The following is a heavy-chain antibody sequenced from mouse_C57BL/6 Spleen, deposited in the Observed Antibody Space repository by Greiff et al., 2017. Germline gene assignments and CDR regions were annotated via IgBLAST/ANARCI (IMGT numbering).Heavy chain of an antibody. CDR2: INPGSGGT. D-gene: IGHD2-2*01. V-gene: IGHV1-54*01. CDR1: GYAFTNYL. Sequence: VKLQESGAELVRPGTSVKVSCKASGYAFTNYLIAWVKQRPGQGLEWIGVINPGSGGTNYNEKFKGKATLTADKSSSTAYMQLSSLTSKDAAVYFCARVGGGVTTGGDFGNWGKGTTVTVA. CDR3: ARVGGGVTTGGDFGN. J-gene: IGHJ2*01.